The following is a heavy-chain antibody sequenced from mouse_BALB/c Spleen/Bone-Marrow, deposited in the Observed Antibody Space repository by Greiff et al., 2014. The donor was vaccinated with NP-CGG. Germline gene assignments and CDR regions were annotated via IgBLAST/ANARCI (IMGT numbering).Heavy chain of an antibody. J-gene: IGHJ3*01. CDR3: AYDAPFTY. Sequence: IGRIDPASGNTKYDPKFQGKATITADTSSNKVSLQXXGLTSEDTAVYYCAYDAPFTYWGQGTLVTVSA. CDR2: IDPASGNT. V-gene: IGHV14-3*02. D-gene: IGHD2-3*01.